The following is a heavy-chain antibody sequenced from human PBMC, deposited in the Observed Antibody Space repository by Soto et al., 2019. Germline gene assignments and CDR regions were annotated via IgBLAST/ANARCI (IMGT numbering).Heavy chain of an antibody. V-gene: IGHV4-34*01. D-gene: IGHD2-2*01. J-gene: IGHJ6*04. CDR1: GGSFSGYY. CDR2: INHSGST. CDR3: ARLVVPAARSPRYYYGMEV. Sequence: PSETLSLTCAVYGGSFSGYYWSWIRQPPGKGLEWIGEINHSGSTNYNPSLKRRVTISVDTSKNQFSLQLSSVTAADTAVDYCARLVVPAARSPRYYYGMEVWGEGTTVTDSA.